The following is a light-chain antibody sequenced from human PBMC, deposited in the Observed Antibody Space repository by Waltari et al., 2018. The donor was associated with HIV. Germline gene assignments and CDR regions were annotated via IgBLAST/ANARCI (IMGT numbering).Light chain of an antibody. J-gene: IGLJ2*01. CDR3: QVWDSSTVV. CDR1: NLGSKN. V-gene: IGLV3-9*01. Sequence: SYELTQPLPVSVALGQTARISCGGNNLGSKNVHWYQQNTGTAPVMVLYTNSNRPSGIPERFSASHSGNAATMTSSSAEAGDEADYYCQVWDSSTVVFGGGTKLTVL. CDR2: TNS.